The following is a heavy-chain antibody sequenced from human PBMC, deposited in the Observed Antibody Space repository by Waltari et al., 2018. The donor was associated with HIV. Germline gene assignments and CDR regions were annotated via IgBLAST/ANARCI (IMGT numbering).Heavy chain of an antibody. CDR3: AKDYFVVVTAAGPFDP. Sequence: QVKLVESGGGVVQPGRSLRTSRAAAGISFSSYGMHWVRQAPGKGLEWVAVISYDGSNKYYADSVKGRFTISRDNSKNTLYLQMNSLRAEDTAVYYCAKDYFVVVTAAGPFDPWGQGTLVTVSS. CDR1: GISFSSYG. J-gene: IGHJ5*02. V-gene: IGHV3-30*18. D-gene: IGHD2-21*02. CDR2: ISYDGSNK.